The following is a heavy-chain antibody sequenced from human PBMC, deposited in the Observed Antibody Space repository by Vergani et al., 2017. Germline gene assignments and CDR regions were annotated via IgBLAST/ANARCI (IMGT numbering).Heavy chain of an antibody. CDR1: GFTFSNSA. J-gene: IGHJ4*01. Sequence: EVHLLESGGGLVQSGGSLRLSCAASGFTFSNSAVSWVRQAPGRGLAWVSSISGPGLSTYYADSVKGRFSISRDNSKNTVFLQMHSLRAEDTAIYYCVKEKIYLASYFFDSWGHGILVTVSS. V-gene: IGHV3-23*01. D-gene: IGHD2-2*02. CDR3: VKEKIYLASYFFDS. CDR2: ISGPGLST.